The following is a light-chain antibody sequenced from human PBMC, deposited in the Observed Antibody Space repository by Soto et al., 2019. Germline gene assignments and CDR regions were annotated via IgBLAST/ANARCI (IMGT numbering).Light chain of an antibody. V-gene: IGKV1-33*01. CDR3: QQYDNLIT. CDR1: QDISNY. Sequence: DIQMTQSASSLSASVGDRVPITCQASQDISNYLNWYQQKPGKAPKLLIYDASNLETGVPSRFSGSGSGTDFTFTISSLQPEDIATYYCQQYDNLITFGQGTRLEI. CDR2: DAS. J-gene: IGKJ5*01.